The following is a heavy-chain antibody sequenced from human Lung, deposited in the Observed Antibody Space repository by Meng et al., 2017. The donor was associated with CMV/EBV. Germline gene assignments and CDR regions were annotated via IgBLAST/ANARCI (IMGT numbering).Heavy chain of an antibody. CDR3: ARETKYYSFWSGYEDYYYYGMDV. V-gene: IGHV3-66*02. J-gene: IGHJ6*02. D-gene: IGHD3-3*01. Sequence: GGSXRLXXAASGFIVSSNYMSWVRQAPGKGLEWVSVIYSGGSTYYADSVKGRFTISRDSSKNTLYLQMNSLRAEDTAVYYCARETKYYSFWSGYEDYYYYGMDVWXQGTTVTVSS. CDR2: IYSGGST. CDR1: GFIVSSNY.